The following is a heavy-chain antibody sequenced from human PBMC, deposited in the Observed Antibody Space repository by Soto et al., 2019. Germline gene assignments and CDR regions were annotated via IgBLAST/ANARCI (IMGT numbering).Heavy chain of an antibody. J-gene: IGHJ6*02. CDR2: IRNRGHGGTT. D-gene: IGHD6-13*01. CDR3: ARYTYTSISSFLGMDV. V-gene: IGHV3-49*04. CDR1: WFTFCGYA. Sequence: GSLGVCWKASWFTFCGYAVSWVRQAGGEGLGGVGVIRNRGHGGTTEYAASGRGSFIISRDDCKSIAYLQINTLRPEHTAVYDCARYTYTSISSFLGMDVWGHATNVTLSS.